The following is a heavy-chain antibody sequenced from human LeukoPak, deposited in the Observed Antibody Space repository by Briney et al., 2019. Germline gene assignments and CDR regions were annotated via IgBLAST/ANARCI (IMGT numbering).Heavy chain of an antibody. J-gene: IGHJ4*02. V-gene: IGHV4-34*01. CDR3: ARGRTGAGFVVVPAAPFDY. Sequence: SETLSLTCAVYGGSFSGYYWIWIRQPPGKGLEWIGEINHSGSTNYNPSLKSRVTISVDTSKNQSSLKLSSATAADTAVYYCARGRTGAGFVVVPAAPFDYWGQGTLVTVSS. CDR1: GGSFSGYY. D-gene: IGHD2-2*01. CDR2: INHSGST.